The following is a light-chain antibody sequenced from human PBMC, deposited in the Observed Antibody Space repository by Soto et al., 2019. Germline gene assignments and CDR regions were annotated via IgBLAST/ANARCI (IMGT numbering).Light chain of an antibody. CDR3: QQSYSSPPT. V-gene: IGKV1-39*01. CDR1: QSISSY. CDR2: AAS. J-gene: IGKJ1*01. Sequence: DIHMTQSPSSLCASVGDRVTITCRASQSISSYLNWYQQKPGKAPKLLIYAASSLQSGVPSRFSGSRSGPDFTLTISSLQPEDFATYYCQQSYSSPPTFGQGTKVDIK.